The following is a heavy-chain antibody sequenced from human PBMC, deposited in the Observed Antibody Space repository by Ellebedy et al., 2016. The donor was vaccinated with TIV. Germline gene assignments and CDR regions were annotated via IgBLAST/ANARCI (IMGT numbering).Heavy chain of an antibody. CDR2: IYHSGNT. V-gene: IGHV4-4*02. CDR3: ARGIYGSGSVDY. J-gene: IGHJ4*02. CDR1: GGSIRSSNW. D-gene: IGHD3-10*01. Sequence: SETLSLTCAVSGGSIRSSNWWSWVRQSPGRGLEWIGEIYHSGNTNYNPSLKSRVTISVDKSKNQFSLRLSSVTAADTAVYFCARGIYGSGSVDYWGQGTQVTVSS.